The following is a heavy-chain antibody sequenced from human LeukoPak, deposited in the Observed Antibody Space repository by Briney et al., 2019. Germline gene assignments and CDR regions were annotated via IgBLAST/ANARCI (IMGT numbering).Heavy chain of an antibody. CDR3: ARGGQKVTFGGVGLLRDLDY. V-gene: IGHV4-59*12. CDR2: VYFSGST. D-gene: IGHD3-16*01. CDR1: GGSLSNYY. J-gene: IGHJ4*02. Sequence: KPSETLSLTCTVSGGSLSNYYWSWIRQAPGKGLEWIGYVYFSGSTNYNPSLKSRVTISVDTSKNQFSLELSSVTTADTAVYYCARGGQKVTFGGVGLLRDLDYWGQGTLVTVSS.